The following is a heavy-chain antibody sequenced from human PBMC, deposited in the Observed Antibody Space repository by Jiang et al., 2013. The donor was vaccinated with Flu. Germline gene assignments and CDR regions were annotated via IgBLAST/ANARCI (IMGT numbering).Heavy chain of an antibody. CDR2: IKSKTDGGTT. Sequence: VQLLESGGGLVKPGGSLRLSCAASGFTFSNAWMSWVRQAPGKGLEWVGRIKSKTDGGTTDYAAPVKGRFTISRDDSKNTLYLQMNSLKTEDTAVYYCTTNGQQWLVLVDAFDIWGQGTMVTVSS. V-gene: IGHV3-15*01. CDR3: TTNGQQWLVLVDAFDI. J-gene: IGHJ3*02. CDR1: GFTFSNAW. D-gene: IGHD6-19*01.